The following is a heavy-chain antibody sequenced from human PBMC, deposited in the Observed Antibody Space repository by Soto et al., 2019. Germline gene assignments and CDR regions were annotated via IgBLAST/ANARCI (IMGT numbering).Heavy chain of an antibody. D-gene: IGHD3-22*01. CDR1: GAPISSVSYY. J-gene: IGHJ4*02. V-gene: IGHV4-39*01. CDR3: ARMLDSSGGDY. Sequence: TLSLTGTVSGAPISSVSYYWVWIRQSPGKGLEWIGSIYYSGSTYYNPSLKSRVTISADTSKNQFSLKLSSVTAPDTAVYYCARMLDSSGGDYWGQGTLVTVSS. CDR2: IYYSGST.